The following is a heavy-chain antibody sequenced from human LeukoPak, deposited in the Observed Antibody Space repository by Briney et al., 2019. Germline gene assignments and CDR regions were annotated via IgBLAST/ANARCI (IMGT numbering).Heavy chain of an antibody. D-gene: IGHD1-26*01. CDR1: GYTFTSYG. Sequence: ASVKVSCKASGYTFTSYGISWVRQAPGQGLEWMGWISAYNGNTNYAQKLQGRVTMTTDTSTSTAYMELRSLRSDDTAVYYCATGLGATIFDAFDIWGQGTMVTVSS. V-gene: IGHV1-18*01. J-gene: IGHJ3*02. CDR2: ISAYNGNT. CDR3: ATGLGATIFDAFDI.